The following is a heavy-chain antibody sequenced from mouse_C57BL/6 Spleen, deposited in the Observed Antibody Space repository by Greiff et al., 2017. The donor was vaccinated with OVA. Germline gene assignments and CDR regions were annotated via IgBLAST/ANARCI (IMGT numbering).Heavy chain of an antibody. V-gene: IGHV1-59*01. CDR2: IDPSDSYT. CDR3: ARKRIGVITPEGYFDV. D-gene: IGHD1-1*01. Sequence: QVQLQQPGAELVRPGTSVKLSCKASGYTFTSYWMPWVKQRPGQGLEWIGVIDPSDSYTNYNQKFKGKATLTVDTSSSTAYMQLSSLTSEDSAVYDCARKRIGVITPEGYFDVWGTGTTVTVSS. J-gene: IGHJ1*03. CDR1: GYTFTSYW.